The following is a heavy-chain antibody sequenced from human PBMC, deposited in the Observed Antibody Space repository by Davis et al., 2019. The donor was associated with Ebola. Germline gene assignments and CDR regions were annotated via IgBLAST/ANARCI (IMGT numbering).Heavy chain of an antibody. CDR2: ISGNGVNT. Sequence: GESLKISCSASGFTFGVFYIHWVRQAPGTGLEYVSAISGNGVNTHYTDSVRGRFTISRDNSKNTVYLLMSTLRPEDTAVYYCVKDLNRIAAAGVWGQGTLVTVSS. CDR1: GFTFGVFY. CDR3: VKDLNRIAAAGV. V-gene: IGHV3-64D*06. D-gene: IGHD6-13*01. J-gene: IGHJ1*01.